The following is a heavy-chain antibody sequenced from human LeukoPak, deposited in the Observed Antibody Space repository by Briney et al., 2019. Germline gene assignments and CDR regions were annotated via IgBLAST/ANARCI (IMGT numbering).Heavy chain of an antibody. CDR1: GYTFTSYG. V-gene: IGHV1-18*04. CDR3: ARVGVVVAATLSSDY. CDR2: ISAYNGNT. Sequence: ASLRVSPKASGYTFTSYGISWVRQAPGQGLEWMGWISAYNGNTNYAQKLQGRVTMTTDTSTSTAYMELRSLRSDDTAVYYCARVGVVVAATLSSDYWGQGTLVTVSS. J-gene: IGHJ4*02. D-gene: IGHD2-15*01.